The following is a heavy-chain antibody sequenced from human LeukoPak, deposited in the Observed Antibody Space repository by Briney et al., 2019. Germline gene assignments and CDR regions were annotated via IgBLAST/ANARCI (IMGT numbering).Heavy chain of an antibody. CDR2: INHSGST. D-gene: IGHD3-10*01. J-gene: IGHJ4*02. Sequence: PSETLSLTCAVYGGSFSGYYWSWIRQPPGKGLEWIGEINHSGSTNYNPSLKSRVTISADTSKNQFSLKLSSVTAADTAVYYCARVRGVPTYFDYWGQGTLVTVSS. CDR3: ARVRGVPTYFDY. V-gene: IGHV4-34*01. CDR1: GGSFSGYY.